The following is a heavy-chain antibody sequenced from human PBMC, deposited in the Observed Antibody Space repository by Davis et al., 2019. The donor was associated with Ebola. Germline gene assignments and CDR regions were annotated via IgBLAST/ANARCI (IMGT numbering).Heavy chain of an antibody. J-gene: IGHJ2*01. CDR2: IGTAGDT. Sequence: GESLKISCAASGFTFSSYDMHWLRQATGKGLEWVSAIGTAGDTYYPGSVKGRFTISRENAKNSLYLQMNSLRAGDTAVYYCARVQVTKRYWYFDLWGRGTLVTVSS. D-gene: IGHD4-17*01. CDR1: GFTFSSYD. CDR3: ARVQVTKRYWYFDL. V-gene: IGHV3-13*01.